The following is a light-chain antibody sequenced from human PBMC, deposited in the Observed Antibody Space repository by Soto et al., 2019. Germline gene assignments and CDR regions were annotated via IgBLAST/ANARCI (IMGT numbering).Light chain of an antibody. CDR2: TTN. CDR3: AAWDDSLNGHV. CDR1: SSKIGTNS. V-gene: IGLV1-44*01. Sequence: QSVLTQPHSASGTPGQRVTISCSGSSSKIGTNSVHWFQQLPGTAPKLLISTTNQRPSGVPERFSGSKSGPSASLAISGLQSEDEADYYCAAWDDSLNGHVFGTGTKVTVL. J-gene: IGLJ1*01.